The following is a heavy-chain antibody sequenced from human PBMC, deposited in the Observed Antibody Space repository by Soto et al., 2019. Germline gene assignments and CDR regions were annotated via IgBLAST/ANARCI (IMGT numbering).Heavy chain of an antibody. CDR2: IGTAGDT. V-gene: IGHV3-13*01. Sequence: PGGSLRLSCAASGFTFSSYDMHWVRQATGKGLEWVSAIGTAGDTYYPGSVKGRFTISRENAKNSLYLQMNSLRAGDTAVYYCASASMGLYMDVWGKGTTVTGSS. CDR3: ASASMGLYMDV. J-gene: IGHJ6*03. CDR1: GFTFSSYD.